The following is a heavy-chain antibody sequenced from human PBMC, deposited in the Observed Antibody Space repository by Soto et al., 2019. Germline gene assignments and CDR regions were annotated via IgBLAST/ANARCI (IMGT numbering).Heavy chain of an antibody. CDR1: CGTFNGYY. V-gene: IGHV4-34*01. CDR3: ARGGTMGLYYYCGMDV. CDR2: INHSGST. D-gene: IGHD1-1*01. J-gene: IGHJ6*02. Sequence: ETLSLTCAFYCGTFNGYYWSWIRQPPGKGLEWLGEINHSGSTNSNPSLKSRATISVDTSKNQFSLKLSSVTAADTAVYYCARGGTMGLYYYCGMDVWGQGTTVTVSS.